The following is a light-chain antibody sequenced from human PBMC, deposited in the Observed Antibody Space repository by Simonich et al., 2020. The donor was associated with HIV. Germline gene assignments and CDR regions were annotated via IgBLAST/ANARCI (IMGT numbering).Light chain of an antibody. J-gene: IGLJ2*01. V-gene: IGLV3-21*01. CDR3: QAWDSNDVV. CDR2: DDS. CDR1: NIGSKS. Sequence: SYVLTQPPSVSVAPGKTARVTCGGNNIGSKSVHWYQQKPGQAPVLVVYDDSDRPSGIPERFSGSNSGNTATMTISGTQAMDEADYYCQAWDSNDVVFGGGTKVTVL.